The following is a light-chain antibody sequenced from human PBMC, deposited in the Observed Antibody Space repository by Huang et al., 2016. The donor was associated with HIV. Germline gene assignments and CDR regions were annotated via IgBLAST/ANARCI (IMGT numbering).Light chain of an antibody. CDR2: GAS. J-gene: IGKJ1*01. CDR1: EGIGNY. CDR3: QQLSTYPRT. V-gene: IGKV1-9*01. Sequence: IPLTQSPSSLSASVGDRVTITCRASEGIGNYLAWYQQRPGKAHKLLVYGASTLQNGVPSRFSGTGSGTHFTLTISSLQPEDFATYYCQQLSTYPRTFGQGTRVEVK.